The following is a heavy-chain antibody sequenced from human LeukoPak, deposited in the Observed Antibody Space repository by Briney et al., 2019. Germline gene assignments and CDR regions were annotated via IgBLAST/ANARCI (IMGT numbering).Heavy chain of an antibody. CDR1: GFTFSSYA. CDR2: ISGSGGST. J-gene: IGHJ4*02. Sequence: QPGGSLRLSCAASGFTFSSYAMSWVREAPGKGVGWVSAISGSGGSTYYADSVKGRFTISRDNSKQPMYLQMNSLRAEDTAVYYCAKLLKGAYLWFGELYGYFDYWGQGTLVTVSS. CDR3: AKLLKGAYLWFGELYGYFDY. V-gene: IGHV3-23*01. D-gene: IGHD3-10*01.